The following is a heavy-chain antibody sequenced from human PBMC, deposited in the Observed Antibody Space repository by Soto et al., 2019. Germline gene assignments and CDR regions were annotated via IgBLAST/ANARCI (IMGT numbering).Heavy chain of an antibody. CDR1: GGSFSGYY. J-gene: IGHJ4*02. V-gene: IGHV4-34*01. CDR2: INHSGST. D-gene: IGHD3-10*01. CDR3: ARGRGMVRGVISV. Sequence: SETLSLTCAVYGGSFSGYYWSWIRQPPGKGLEWIGEINHSGSTNYNPSLKSRVTISVDTSKNQFSLKLSSVTAADTAVYYCARGRGMVRGVISVWGQGTLVTVSS.